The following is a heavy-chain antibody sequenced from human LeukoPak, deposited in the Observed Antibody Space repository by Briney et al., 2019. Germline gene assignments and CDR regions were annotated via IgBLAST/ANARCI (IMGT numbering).Heavy chain of an antibody. V-gene: IGHV3-9*01. J-gene: IGHJ3*02. D-gene: IGHD1/OR15-1a*01. CDR3: ARAQVCVWAGTGTVSLCDAFDI. CDR2: ISWKRGSR. Sequence: GRSLRLSCAASGFTFDDYAMQWVRQARGKGVEGGSGISWKRGSRVYADSVRGRFTISRDNAKKSLYVQMKSLRAEGAALYYCARAQVCVWAGTGTVSLCDAFDIWGQGTMVTVSS. CDR1: GFTFDDYA.